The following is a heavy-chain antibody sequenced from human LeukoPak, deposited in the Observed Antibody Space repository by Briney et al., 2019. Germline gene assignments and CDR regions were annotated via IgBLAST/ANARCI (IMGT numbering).Heavy chain of an antibody. Sequence: GGSLRLSCAASGFTFSSYSMNWVRQAPGKGLEWVSSISSSSSYIYYADSVKGRFTISRDNAKNSQYLQMNSLRAEDTAVYYCARARGVPSWFDPWGQGTLVTVSS. J-gene: IGHJ5*02. CDR3: ARARGVPSWFDP. CDR1: GFTFSSYS. CDR2: ISSSSSYI. V-gene: IGHV3-21*01. D-gene: IGHD3-10*01.